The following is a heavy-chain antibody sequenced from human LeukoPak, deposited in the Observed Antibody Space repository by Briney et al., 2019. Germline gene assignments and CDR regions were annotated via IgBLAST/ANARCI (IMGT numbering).Heavy chain of an antibody. V-gene: IGHV1-2*02. CDR3: ARIHSSGWYGNDY. Sequence: ASVKVSCKASGYTFTGYYMHWVRQAPGQGLEWVGWINPKNGGSNYAQKFQGRVTMTRDMSTSTVYMELSSLRSEDTAVYYCARIHSSGWYGNDYWGQGTLVTVSS. J-gene: IGHJ4*02. CDR1: GYTFTGYY. D-gene: IGHD6-19*01. CDR2: INPKNGGS.